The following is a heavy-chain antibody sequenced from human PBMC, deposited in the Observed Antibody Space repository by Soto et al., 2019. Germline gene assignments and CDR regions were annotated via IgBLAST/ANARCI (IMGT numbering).Heavy chain of an antibody. V-gene: IGHV1-2*04. CDR1: GYTFTGYY. J-gene: IGHJ6*02. CDR2: INPNSGGT. CDR3: AREAVRPMVRGGYYYYGMDV. D-gene: IGHD3-10*01. Sequence: EASVKLSCKASGYTFTGYYMHWVRQATGQGLEWMGWINPNSGGTNYAQKFQGWVTMTRDTSISTAYMELSRLRSDDTAEYYCAREAVRPMVRGGYYYYGMDVWGQGTTVTVSS.